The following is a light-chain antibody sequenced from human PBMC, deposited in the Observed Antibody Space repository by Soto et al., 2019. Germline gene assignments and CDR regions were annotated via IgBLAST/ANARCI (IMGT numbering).Light chain of an antibody. J-gene: IGKJ4*01. CDR2: DIS. CDR3: QPYNDWPLT. CDR1: QSVSSN. Sequence: EIVMTQSPATLSVSPGERATLSCRASQSVSSNLAWYQQKPGQAPSLLIYDISARATGIPTRFSGSGSGTEFTLTISSLQSEDFAVYYCQPYNDWPLTFGGGTKVDIK. V-gene: IGKV3D-15*01.